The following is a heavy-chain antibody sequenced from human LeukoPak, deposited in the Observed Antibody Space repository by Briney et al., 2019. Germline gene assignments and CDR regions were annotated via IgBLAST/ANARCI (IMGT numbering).Heavy chain of an antibody. Sequence: PSETLSLTCTVSGGSISSSSYYWDWGRQPPGKGREWIVNVYYGGHTFYNSSLESRVTISVDMSKNQFSLKLSSLTAADTAVYYCARQRADYFYHYLDVWGKGTSVTVSS. J-gene: IGHJ6*03. CDR1: GGSISSSSYY. CDR2: VYYGGHT. CDR3: ARQRADYFYHYLDV. V-gene: IGHV4-39*01.